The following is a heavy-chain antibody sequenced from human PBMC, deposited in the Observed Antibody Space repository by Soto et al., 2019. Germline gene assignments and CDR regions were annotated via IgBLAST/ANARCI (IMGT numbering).Heavy chain of an antibody. Sequence: EVQLVESGGGLVQPERSLRLSCAASGFTFDDYAMHWVRQGPGKGLEWVSGIRWNSGGIGYADSVKGRFTISRDNAKNSLYLQMDRLRPEDTAFYYCAKSPHDILIGSAFDYWGQGTLVTVSS. CDR2: IRWNSGGI. V-gene: IGHV3-9*01. D-gene: IGHD3-9*01. J-gene: IGHJ4*02. CDR3: AKSPHDILIGSAFDY. CDR1: GFTFDDYA.